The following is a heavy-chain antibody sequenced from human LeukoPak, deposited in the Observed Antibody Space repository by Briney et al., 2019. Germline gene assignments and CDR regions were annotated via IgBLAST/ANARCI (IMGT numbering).Heavy chain of an antibody. D-gene: IGHD4-17*01. CDR3: AGELGTTVTTGGY. CDR1: GYTFTSYD. J-gene: IGHJ4*02. V-gene: IGHV1-8*01. CDR2: MNPNSGNT. Sequence: ASVKVSCKASGYTFTSYDINWVRQATGQGLEWMGWMNPNSGNTGYAQKFQGRVTMTRNTSISTAYMELSSLRSEDTAVYYCAGELGTTVTTGGYWGQGTLVTVSS.